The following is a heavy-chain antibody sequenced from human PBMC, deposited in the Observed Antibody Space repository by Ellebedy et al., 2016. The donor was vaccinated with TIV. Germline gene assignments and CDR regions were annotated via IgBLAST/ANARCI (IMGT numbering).Heavy chain of an antibody. CDR2: VSYDGSSE. J-gene: IGHJ6*02. Sequence: GESLKISCAASGFSFSTYALNWVRHAPGPGLEWVAVVSYDGSSEYYADSVKGRFTVSRDNSKNTVYLQMNSLRPEDTAVYYCARTDTPMVIYYYSMDVWGQGTTVTVSS. CDR1: GFSFSTYA. CDR3: ARTDTPMVIYYYSMDV. D-gene: IGHD5-18*01. V-gene: IGHV3-30*01.